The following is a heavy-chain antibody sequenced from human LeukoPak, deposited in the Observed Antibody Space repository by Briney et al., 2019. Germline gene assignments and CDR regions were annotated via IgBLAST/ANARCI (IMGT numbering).Heavy chain of an antibody. CDR1: GFTFSSYG. V-gene: IGHV3-30*18. CDR2: ISYDGSNK. J-gene: IGHJ6*03. D-gene: IGHD2-21*01. Sequence: PGGSLRLSCAASGFTFSSYGMHWVRQAPGKGLEWVAVISYDGSNKYYADSVKGRFTISRDNSKNTLYLQMNSLTAEDTAVYYCAKEHIGYAAKGDMDVWGEGATVTVSS. CDR3: AKEHIGYAAKGDMDV.